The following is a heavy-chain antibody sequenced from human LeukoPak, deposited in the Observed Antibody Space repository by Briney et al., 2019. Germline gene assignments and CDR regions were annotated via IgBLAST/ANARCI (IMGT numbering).Heavy chain of an antibody. CDR1: GGSISSGGYS. CDR2: FYHSGST. D-gene: IGHD2-2*01. J-gene: IGHJ5*02. CDR3: ARSIVLLPAAIGWFDP. V-gene: IGHV4-30-2*01. Sequence: SETLSLTCAVSGGSISSGGYSWSWIRQPPGKGLEWIGYFYHSGSTYYNPSLKSRVIISVDRSKNQCSLKLSSVAAADTAVYDCARSIVLLPAAIGWFDPWGQGTLVSVSS.